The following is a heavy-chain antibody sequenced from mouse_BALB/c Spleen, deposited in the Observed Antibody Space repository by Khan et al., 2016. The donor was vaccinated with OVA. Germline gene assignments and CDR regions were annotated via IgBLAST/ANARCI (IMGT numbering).Heavy chain of an antibody. CDR1: GYTFTSYW. V-gene: IGHV1S41*01. D-gene: IGHD1-1*01. CDR3: TRSNYYGKSLYAMDY. J-gene: IGHJ4*01. CDR2: VSPGSGSP. Sequence: DLVKPGASVKLSCKASGYTFTSYWINWIKQRPGQGLEWIGRVSPGSGSPYYHEIFKGKATVTVDKSSSTAYIQLNSLSSEDSAVYFCTRSNYYGKSLYAMDYWGQGTAVTVSS.